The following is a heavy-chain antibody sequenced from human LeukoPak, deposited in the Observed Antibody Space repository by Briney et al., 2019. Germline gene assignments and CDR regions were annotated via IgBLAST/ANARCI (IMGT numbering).Heavy chain of an antibody. Sequence: PSETLSLTCTVSGASIYGYYWGWIRQPPGKGLEWIGFITSGGRTSYNPPLKSRVTMSVDRSMNQFSLRLTFMTAADTALYYCASYRDGDRDISLDYWGQGSLVTVSS. CDR1: GASIYGYY. CDR3: ASYRDGDRDISLDY. D-gene: IGHD2-21*02. V-gene: IGHV4-4*08. J-gene: IGHJ4*02. CDR2: ITSGGRT.